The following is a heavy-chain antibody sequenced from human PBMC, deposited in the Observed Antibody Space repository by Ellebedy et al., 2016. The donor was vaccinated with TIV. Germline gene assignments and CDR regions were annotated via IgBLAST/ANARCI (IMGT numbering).Heavy chain of an antibody. CDR1: GFTFDDYA. J-gene: IGHJ6*02. Sequence: GESLKISCAASGFTFDDYAMHWVRQAPGKGLEWVSLISGDGGSTYYADSVKGRVTISRDNSKNSLYLQMNSLRTEDTALYYCAKARRRVVVVPAAMPLYYFYVMDVWGQGTTVTVSS. CDR3: AKARRRVVVVPAAMPLYYFYVMDV. D-gene: IGHD2-2*01. CDR2: ISGDGGST. V-gene: IGHV3-43*02.